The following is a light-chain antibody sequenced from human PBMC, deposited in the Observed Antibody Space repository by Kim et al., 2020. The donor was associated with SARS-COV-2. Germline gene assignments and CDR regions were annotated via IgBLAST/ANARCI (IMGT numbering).Light chain of an antibody. CDR1: SGGIGCYNY. Sequence: SLTISGTGTSGGIGCYNYVSWYQQHPVKAPKLMIYEVSKRPSGVPDRFSGSKSGNTASLTVSGLQAEDEADYYCSSYAGSNNLVFGGGTQLTVL. J-gene: IGLJ3*02. V-gene: IGLV2-8*01. CDR2: EVS. CDR3: SSYAGSNNLV.